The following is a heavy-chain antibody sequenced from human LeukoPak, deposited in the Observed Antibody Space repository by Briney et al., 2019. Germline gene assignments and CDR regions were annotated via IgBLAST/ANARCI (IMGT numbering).Heavy chain of an antibody. V-gene: IGHV1-18*01. D-gene: IGHD2-8*01. CDR1: GYTFTVYG. CDR3: AGDRGYCTNAVCPADY. CDR2: ISTYNGNT. J-gene: IGHJ4*02. Sequence: GASVTVSFKTSGYTFTVYGFNWVRQAPGQGLEWMGWISTYNGNTNFAQKLQGRVTMTTDTSTSTAYMELRSLRSDDTAVYYCAGDRGYCTNAVCPADYWGQGTLVTVSS.